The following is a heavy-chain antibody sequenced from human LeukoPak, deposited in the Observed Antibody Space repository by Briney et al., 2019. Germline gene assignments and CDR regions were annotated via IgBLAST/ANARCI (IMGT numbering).Heavy chain of an antibody. D-gene: IGHD2-2*01. CDR3: ASPPTRECSSISCPLSY. J-gene: IGHJ4*02. Sequence: GESLKISCKGSGYSFTTYWIAWVRQMPGKGLEWMGIIHPGDFDTRYSPSFQGQVTISVDKSVSAAYLQWSSLKASDTAMYYCASPPTRECSSISCPLSYWGQGTLVTVSS. V-gene: IGHV5-51*01. CDR2: IHPGDFDT. CDR1: GYSFTTYW.